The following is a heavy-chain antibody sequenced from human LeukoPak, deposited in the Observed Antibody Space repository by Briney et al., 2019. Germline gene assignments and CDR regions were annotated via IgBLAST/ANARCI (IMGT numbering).Heavy chain of an antibody. V-gene: IGHV3-7*01. CDR3: ARDTVFGVITGPRMDV. D-gene: IGHD3-3*01. CDR2: IKPDGSDK. Sequence: GGSLRLSCAASGFTFSAYWMSWVRQAPGKGLEWVAIIKPDGSDKYYVDSVEGRFTISRDNAKNSLYLQMNTLRAEDTAVYYCARDTVFGVITGPRMDVWGQGTTVTVSS. J-gene: IGHJ6*02. CDR1: GFTFSAYW.